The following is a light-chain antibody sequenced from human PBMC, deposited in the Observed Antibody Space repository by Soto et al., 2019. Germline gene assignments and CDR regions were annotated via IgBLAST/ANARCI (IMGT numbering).Light chain of an antibody. CDR1: QSVSSK. Sequence: EIVLSQSPGTLSLSPGERATLSCRASQSVSSKLAWYQQKPGQAPRLLIYDVSNRATDIPARFSGSGSGTDFTLTISSLEPEDLAVDYCQQRSNWPRTFGQGTKVDIK. CDR2: DVS. V-gene: IGKV3-11*01. CDR3: QQRSNWPRT. J-gene: IGKJ1*01.